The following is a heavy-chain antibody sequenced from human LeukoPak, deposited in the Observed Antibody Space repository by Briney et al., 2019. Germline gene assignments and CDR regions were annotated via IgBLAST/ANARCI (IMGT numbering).Heavy chain of an antibody. CDR3: ARDAVVGATTVYFDY. CDR1: GFTFSSYS. V-gene: IGHV3-48*02. CDR2: ISSSSSAI. D-gene: IGHD1-26*01. J-gene: IGHJ4*02. Sequence: GGSLRLSCAASGFTFSSYSMTWVRQAPGKGLEWVSYISSSSSAIYYADSVKGRFTISRDKAKNSLYLQVNSLRDEDTAVYYCARDAVVGATTVYFDYWGQGTLVTVSS.